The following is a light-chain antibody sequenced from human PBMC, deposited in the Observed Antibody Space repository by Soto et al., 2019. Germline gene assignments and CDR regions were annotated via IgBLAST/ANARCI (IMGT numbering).Light chain of an antibody. CDR2: GNN. Sequence: QYVLTQPPSVSGAPGQRVTISCTGSSSNIGAGYGVHWYQQAPGAVPKLIIYGNNNRPSGVPDRISGSKSGTSVTLAITGLQADDEADYYCQSYDNNLNGGVFGGGTKLTVL. J-gene: IGLJ3*02. CDR3: QSYDNNLNGGV. V-gene: IGLV1-40*01. CDR1: SSNIGAGYG.